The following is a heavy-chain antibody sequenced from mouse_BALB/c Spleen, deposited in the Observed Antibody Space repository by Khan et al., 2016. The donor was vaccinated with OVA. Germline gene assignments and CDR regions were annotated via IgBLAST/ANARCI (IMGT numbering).Heavy chain of an antibody. Sequence: EVELVESGGDLVKPGGSLKLSCAASGFTFSSYGMSWVRQTPDKRLEWVATISSGGSYTYYPDSVKGRFTISRDHAKNTLYLQMSSLKSEDTARYYCARQFITTATMDYWGQGTSVTVSS. CDR2: ISSGGSYT. V-gene: IGHV5-6*01. CDR3: ARQFITTATMDY. J-gene: IGHJ4*01. CDR1: GFTFSSYG. D-gene: IGHD1-2*01.